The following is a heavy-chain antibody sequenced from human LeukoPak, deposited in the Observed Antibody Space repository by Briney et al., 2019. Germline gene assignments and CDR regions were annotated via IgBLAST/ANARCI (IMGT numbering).Heavy chain of an antibody. V-gene: IGHV3-21*01. D-gene: IGHD6-13*01. CDR3: ARGVYWQQEHYGMDV. Sequence: GGSLRLSCAASGFIFSTYSMNWVRQAPGKGLEWVSSISSTSSYIYFADSVKGRFTISRDNGKDVVSLQMDSLRAEDTAVYYCARGVYWQQEHYGMDVWGQGTTVTVSS. J-gene: IGHJ6*02. CDR2: ISSTSSYI. CDR1: GFIFSTYS.